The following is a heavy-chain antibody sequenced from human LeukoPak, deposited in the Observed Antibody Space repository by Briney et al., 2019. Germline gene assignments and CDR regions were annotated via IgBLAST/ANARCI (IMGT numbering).Heavy chain of an antibody. Sequence: HPGGSLRLSCAASGFTFSNYWMSWVRQAAGKGLEWVANIKQDGSEKYYVDSVKGRFTISRDNDKNSLYLQMNSLRAEDAAVYYCASGRQLGYWGQGTLVTVSS. J-gene: IGHJ4*02. CDR1: GFTFSNYW. CDR2: IKQDGSEK. CDR3: ASGRQLGY. V-gene: IGHV3-7*01. D-gene: IGHD6-13*01.